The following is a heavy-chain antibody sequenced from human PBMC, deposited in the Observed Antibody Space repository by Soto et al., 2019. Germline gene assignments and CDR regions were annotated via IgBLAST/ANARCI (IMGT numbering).Heavy chain of an antibody. Sequence: QVQLVESGGGVVQSGRSLRLSCAASGFTFSSYAMHWVRQAPGKGLEWVAVISYDGSNKYYADSVKGRFIISRDNSKNTLYLQMNSLRAEDTAVYYCARDSGTDYGMDVWGQGTTVTVSS. CDR1: GFTFSSYA. CDR2: ISYDGSNK. J-gene: IGHJ6*02. CDR3: ARDSGTDYGMDV. D-gene: IGHD3-10*01. V-gene: IGHV3-30-3*01.